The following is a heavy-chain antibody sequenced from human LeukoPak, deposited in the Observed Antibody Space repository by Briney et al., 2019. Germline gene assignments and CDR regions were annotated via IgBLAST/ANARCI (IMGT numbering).Heavy chain of an antibody. Sequence: ASVKVTCKASGGTFSSYAISWVRQAPGQGLEWMGRIIPIFGTANCAQKFQGRVTITTDESTSTAYMELSSLRSEDTAVYYCARDGSGDAFDIWGQGTMVTVSS. CDR1: GGTFSSYA. J-gene: IGHJ3*02. V-gene: IGHV1-69*05. CDR3: ARDGSGDAFDI. CDR2: IIPIFGTA.